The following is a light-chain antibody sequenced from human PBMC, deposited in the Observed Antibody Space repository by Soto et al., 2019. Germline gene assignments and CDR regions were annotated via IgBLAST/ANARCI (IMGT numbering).Light chain of an antibody. J-gene: IGKJ1*01. CDR2: DAS. CDR3: QQYSSYWT. V-gene: IGKV1-5*01. Sequence: GDRVTITCRASQSISSWLAWYQQKPGKAPKFLIYDASNLESGVPSRFSGSGSGTEFTLNISSLQPDDFATYYCQQYSSYWTFGQGTKVDIK. CDR1: QSISSW.